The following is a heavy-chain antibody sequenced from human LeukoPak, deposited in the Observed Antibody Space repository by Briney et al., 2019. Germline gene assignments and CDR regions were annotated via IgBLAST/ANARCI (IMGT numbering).Heavy chain of an antibody. J-gene: IGHJ6*03. V-gene: IGHV4-59*01. CDR2: IYYSGST. Sequence: PSETLSLTCTVSGGSISSYYWSWIRQPPGKGLEWIGYIYYSGSTNYNPSLKSRVTISVDTSKNQFSLKLSSVTAADTAVYYCARARPDSYGLSYYYYMDVWGKGTTVTVSS. CDR1: GGSISSYY. D-gene: IGHD5-18*01. CDR3: ARARPDSYGLSYYYYMDV.